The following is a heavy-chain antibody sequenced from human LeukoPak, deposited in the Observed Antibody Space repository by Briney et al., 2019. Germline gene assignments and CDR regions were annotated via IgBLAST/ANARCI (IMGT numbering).Heavy chain of an antibody. CDR1: GYSFTGYY. CDR2: VDPNTGDT. CDR3: ARGGWGSSPYFDY. D-gene: IGHD6-6*01. J-gene: IGHJ4*02. Sequence: ASVKVSCKTSGYSFTGYYMHLVRQAPGQGLEWMGSVDPNTGDTNYPQNFQGRVTMTRDTSISTAYMELSSLRYDDTAAYYCARGGWGSSPYFDYWGQGTLVTVSS. V-gene: IGHV1-2*02.